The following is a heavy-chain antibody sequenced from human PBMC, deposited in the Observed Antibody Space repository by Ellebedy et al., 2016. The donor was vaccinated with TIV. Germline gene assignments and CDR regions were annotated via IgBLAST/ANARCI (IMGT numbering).Heavy chain of an antibody. J-gene: IGHJ4*02. Sequence: AASVKVSCKASGDTFSSYAISWVRQAPGQGLELMGAIIPVLGITNHAKKFQGRVTITADKSTSTAYMELSSLRSEDTALYYCARRAEMATITGYYFDYWGQGTLVTVSS. CDR2: IIPVLGIT. CDR3: ARRAEMATITGYYFDY. V-gene: IGHV1-69*10. D-gene: IGHD5-24*01. CDR1: GDTFSSYA.